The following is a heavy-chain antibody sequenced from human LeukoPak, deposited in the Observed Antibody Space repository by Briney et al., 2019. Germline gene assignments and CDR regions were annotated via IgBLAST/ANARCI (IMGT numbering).Heavy chain of an antibody. Sequence: GGSLRLSCAASGFTFDDYAMHWVRQAPGKGLEWVSGISWNSGSIGYADSVKGRFTISRDNAKNSLYLQMNSLRAEDTALYHCAKDKGRYYDSSGYKVGMDVWGQGTTVTVSS. V-gene: IGHV3-9*01. CDR1: GFTFDDYA. CDR2: ISWNSGSI. D-gene: IGHD3-22*01. CDR3: AKDKGRYYDSSGYKVGMDV. J-gene: IGHJ6*02.